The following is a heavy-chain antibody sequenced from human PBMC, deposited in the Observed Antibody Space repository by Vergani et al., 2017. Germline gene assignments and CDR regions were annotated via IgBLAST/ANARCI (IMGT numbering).Heavy chain of an antibody. J-gene: IGHJ4*02. CDR2: ICHTEDT. V-gene: IGHV4-4*02. CDR3: TRQPQEGASGPPSVPT. D-gene: IGHD5-12*01. Sequence: QVQLQESGPGLVKPSQTLSLTCSVSGDSISSNNCWTWVRQPPGKGLEWIGEICHTEDTKYSPSLKSRVTVSVDESRNLFSLRLNSVTAADTAVYYCTRQPQEGASGPPSVPTWGQGISVIVSS. CDR1: GDSISSNNC.